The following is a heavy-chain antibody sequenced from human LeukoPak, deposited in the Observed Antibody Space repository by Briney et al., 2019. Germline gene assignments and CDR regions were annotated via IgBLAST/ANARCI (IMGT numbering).Heavy chain of an antibody. Sequence: PSETLSLTCTVSGGSITTTSTYWGWIRQPPGKGLEWIGSIYYSGTTYYNPSLKSRVTISVDTSKNQFSLKLSSVTAADTAVYYCARESTSDYYYGMDVWGQGTTVTVSS. CDR1: GGSITTTSTY. CDR3: ARESTSDYYYGMDV. J-gene: IGHJ6*02. V-gene: IGHV4-39*07. CDR2: IYYSGTT.